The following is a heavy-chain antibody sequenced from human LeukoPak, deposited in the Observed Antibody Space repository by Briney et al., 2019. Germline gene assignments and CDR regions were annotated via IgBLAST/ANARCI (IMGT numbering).Heavy chain of an antibody. Sequence: SVKVSCKASGGTFSSYAISWVRQAPGQGLEWMGGIIPIFGTANYAQKFQGRVTITADESTSTAYMELSSLRSEDTAVYYCARNFGDYGDYGSMDVWGQGTTVTVSS. CDR2: IIPIFGTA. D-gene: IGHD4-17*01. V-gene: IGHV1-69*13. J-gene: IGHJ6*02. CDR1: GGTFSSYA. CDR3: ARNFGDYGDYGSMDV.